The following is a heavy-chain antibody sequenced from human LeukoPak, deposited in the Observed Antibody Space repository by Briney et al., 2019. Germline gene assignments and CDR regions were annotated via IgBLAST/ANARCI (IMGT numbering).Heavy chain of an antibody. CDR1: AFTVTKKY. CDR2: IFDSGDK. Sequence: GGSLRLSCAASAFTVTKKYMIWVRQAAGEGLEWVSRIFDSGDKRYADSVKGRFTISGDSSHNTLSLQMDGLRVEDTAVYYCAVSLSSPGAFDYWGQGTLVTVSS. D-gene: IGHD2-8*02. V-gene: IGHV3-66*01. CDR3: AVSLSSPGAFDY. J-gene: IGHJ4*02.